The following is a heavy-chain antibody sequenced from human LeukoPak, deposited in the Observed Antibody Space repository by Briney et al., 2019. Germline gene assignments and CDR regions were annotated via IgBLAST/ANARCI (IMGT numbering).Heavy chain of an antibody. J-gene: IGHJ5*02. D-gene: IGHD4-17*01. CDR2: ISAYNGNT. Sequence: ASVKVSCKASGGTFSSYAISWVRQAPGQGLEWMGWISAYNGNTNYAQKLQGRVTMTTDTSTSTAYMELRSLRSDDTAVYYCARVLIYGDYTPWGQGTLVTVSS. V-gene: IGHV1-18*01. CDR1: GGTFSSYA. CDR3: ARVLIYGDYTP.